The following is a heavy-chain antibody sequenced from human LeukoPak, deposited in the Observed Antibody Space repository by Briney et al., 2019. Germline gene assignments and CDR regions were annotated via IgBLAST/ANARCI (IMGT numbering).Heavy chain of an antibody. CDR3: ARVDYGDYGFDY. Sequence: GGSLRLSCAASGFTFSSHAMCWVRQAPGKGLEWVSSIDISGGSTYYADSVQGRFTISRDNSKNTLYLEMNSLRAEDTAVYYCARVDYGDYGFDYWGQGTLVTVSS. CDR2: IDISGGST. D-gene: IGHD4-17*01. V-gene: IGHV3-23*01. CDR1: GFTFSSHA. J-gene: IGHJ4*02.